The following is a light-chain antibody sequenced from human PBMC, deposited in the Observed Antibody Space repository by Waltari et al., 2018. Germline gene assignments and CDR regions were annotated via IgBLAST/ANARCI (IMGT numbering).Light chain of an antibody. Sequence: QSALTQPDSVSGSPGQWITIPCTGTSSDIGGYNLVPWYQQHPGNAPKLMIYDFNKRPSGVSNRFSGSKSGNTASLTISGLQTEDEADYYCCSYGGSFTWIFGGGTKLTVL. V-gene: IGLV2-23*02. J-gene: IGLJ2*01. CDR2: DFN. CDR1: SSDIGGYNL. CDR3: CSYGGSFTWI.